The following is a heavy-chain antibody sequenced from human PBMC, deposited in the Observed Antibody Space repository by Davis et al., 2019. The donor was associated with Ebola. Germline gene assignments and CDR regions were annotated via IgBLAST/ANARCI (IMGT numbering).Heavy chain of an antibody. CDR2: ISGFNTNT. CDR3: ARAPNYDVLNGTSSYYFDY. D-gene: IGHD3-9*01. CDR1: GYTFTSYG. V-gene: IGHV1-18*04. Sequence: ASVKVSCKSSGYTFTSYGLVWVRQAPGLGLEWMGWISGFNTNTNFAQKFQGRVTVSKDTSTNTAYMDLRSLTSDDTAIYYCARAPNYDVLNGTSSYYFDYWGQGTLVTVSS. J-gene: IGHJ4*02.